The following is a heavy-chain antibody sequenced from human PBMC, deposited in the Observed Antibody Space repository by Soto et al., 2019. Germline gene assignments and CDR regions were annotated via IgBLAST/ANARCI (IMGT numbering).Heavy chain of an antibody. D-gene: IGHD3-22*01. V-gene: IGHV4-59*01. CDR3: ARAPMVLTRSYFDS. J-gene: IGHJ4*02. Sequence: SETLSRTCTVSDGSISNFYWSWIRQPPGKGLEWIGYISSSGNTNYNPSLKGRVSISVDTSKNQFSLNLTSVTAADTGVYYCARAPMVLTRSYFDSWGQGTPVTVSS. CDR1: DGSISNFY. CDR2: ISSSGNT.